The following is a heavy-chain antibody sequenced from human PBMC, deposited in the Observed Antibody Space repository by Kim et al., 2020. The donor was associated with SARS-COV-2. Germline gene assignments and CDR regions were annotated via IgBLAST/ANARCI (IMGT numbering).Heavy chain of an antibody. J-gene: IGHJ4*02. CDR3: ASHSPLRGYFDY. D-gene: IGHD3-22*01. V-gene: IGHV4-39*01. CDR2: MYYFGDT. CDR1: GYSVSSGSHH. Sequence: SETLSLTCSVSGYSVSSGSHHWGWLRQPPGKGLEWIGCMYYFGDTHYNPSLKSRVTISVDTSKNQVSLRLNSVPAAATALYYCASHSPLRGYFDYCGQGT.